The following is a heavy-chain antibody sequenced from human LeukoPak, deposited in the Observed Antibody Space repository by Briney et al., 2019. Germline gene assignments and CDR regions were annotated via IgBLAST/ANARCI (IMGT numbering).Heavy chain of an antibody. CDR3: AGAGLGVAHWFSS. D-gene: IGHD2-15*01. V-gene: IGHV3-30*02. CDR1: GVSLSSYG. J-gene: IGHJ5*01. Sequence: PGGSLRLSCEVSGVSLSSYGMHWVRQAPGKGLEWVAWLPYDGSYNSTAASLKGRFAISKDISKNTLYLDMDSLTPEDTAVYYCAGAGLGVAHWFSSWGQGTLVIVSS. CDR2: LPYDGSYN.